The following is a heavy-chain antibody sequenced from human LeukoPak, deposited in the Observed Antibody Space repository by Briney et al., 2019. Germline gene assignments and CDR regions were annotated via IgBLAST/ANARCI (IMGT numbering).Heavy chain of an antibody. Sequence: PSETLSLTCTVSGGSISSYYWSWIRQPAGKGLEWIGRIYTSGSTNYNPSLKSRVTMSVDTSKNQFSLKLSSVTAADTAVYYCARAGVVGAPPGRWFDPWGQGTLVTVSS. D-gene: IGHD1-26*01. J-gene: IGHJ5*02. V-gene: IGHV4-4*07. CDR3: ARAGVVGAPPGRWFDP. CDR2: IYTSGST. CDR1: GGSISSYY.